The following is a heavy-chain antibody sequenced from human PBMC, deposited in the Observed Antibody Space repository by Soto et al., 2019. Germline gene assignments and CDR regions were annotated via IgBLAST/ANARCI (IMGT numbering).Heavy chain of an antibody. CDR3: ARQSETYYDSSGYYFDY. Sequence: GESLKISCKGSGYSFAGYWITWVRQKPGKGLEWMGRIDPSDSQTYYSPSFRGHVTISVTKSITTVFLQWSSLRASDTAMYYCARQSETYYDSSGYYFDYWGQGTLVTVSS. CDR1: GYSFAGYW. D-gene: IGHD3-22*01. CDR2: IDPSDSQT. J-gene: IGHJ4*02. V-gene: IGHV5-10-1*01.